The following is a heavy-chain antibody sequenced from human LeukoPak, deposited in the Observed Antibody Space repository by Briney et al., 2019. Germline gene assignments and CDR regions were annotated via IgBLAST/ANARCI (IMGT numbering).Heavy chain of an antibody. CDR3: AKMSSSDHFDY. CDR1: GFTVSSNY. V-gene: IGHV3-66*02. CDR2: IYSSGST. J-gene: IGHJ4*02. Sequence: GGSLRLSCAASGFTVSSNYTSWVRQAPGKGLEWVSVIYSSGSTYYTDSVKGRFTISRDNSKNTLYLQMNSLRAEDTAVYYCAKMSSSDHFDYWGQGTLVTVSS. D-gene: IGHD6-6*01.